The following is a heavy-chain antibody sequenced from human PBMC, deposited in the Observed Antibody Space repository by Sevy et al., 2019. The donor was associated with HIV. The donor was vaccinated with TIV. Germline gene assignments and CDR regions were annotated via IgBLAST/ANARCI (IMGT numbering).Heavy chain of an antibody. V-gene: IGHV3-21*01. CDR1: GFTFSSYS. Sequence: GGSLRLSCAASGFTFSSYSMSWVRQAPGKGLEWVSSISSSSSYIYYADSVKGRFTISRDNAKNSLYLQMNSLRAEDTAVYYCARDVCTNGVCYYFDYWGQGTLVTVSS. CDR2: ISSSSSYI. J-gene: IGHJ4*02. D-gene: IGHD2-8*01. CDR3: ARDVCTNGVCYYFDY.